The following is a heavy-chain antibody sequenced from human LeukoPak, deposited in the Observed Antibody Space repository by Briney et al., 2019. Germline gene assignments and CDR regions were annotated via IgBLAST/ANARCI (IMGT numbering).Heavy chain of an antibody. Sequence: GGSLRLSCAASGFTFSSYGMHWVRQAPGKGLEWVAFIRYDGSNKYYADSVKGRFTISRDNSKNTLYLQMNSLRAEDTAVYYCAKRDSGSPPPGDAFDIWGQGTMVTVSS. J-gene: IGHJ3*02. D-gene: IGHD1-26*01. CDR2: IRYDGSNK. V-gene: IGHV3-30*02. CDR3: AKRDSGSPPPGDAFDI. CDR1: GFTFSSYG.